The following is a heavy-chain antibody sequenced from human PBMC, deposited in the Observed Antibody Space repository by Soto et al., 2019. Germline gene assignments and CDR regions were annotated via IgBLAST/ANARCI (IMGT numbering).Heavy chain of an antibody. CDR1: GGSFSGYY. V-gene: IGHV4-34*01. CDR2: INHSGST. CDR3: ARGRYYGSGSYYRKGPFQH. D-gene: IGHD3-10*01. Sequence: PSETLSLTCAVYGGSFSGYYWSWIRQPPGKGLECIGEINHSGSTNYNPSLKSRVTISVDTSKNQFSRKLSSVTAADTPVYYCARGRYYGSGSYYRKGPFQHWGQGTLVNVSS. J-gene: IGHJ1*01.